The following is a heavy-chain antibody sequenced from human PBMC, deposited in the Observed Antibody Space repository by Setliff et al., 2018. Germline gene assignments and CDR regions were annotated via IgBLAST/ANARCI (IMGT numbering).Heavy chain of an antibody. CDR1: DLIVTSNY. CDR2: IYSGGNT. V-gene: IGHV3-53*01. CDR3: ARSSFDSNGYFDY. D-gene: IGHD3-22*01. J-gene: IGHJ4*02. Sequence: GGSLRLSCAVSDLIVTSNYMSWIRQAPGKGLEWVAVIYSGGNTDYADSVRGRFTISRDIPKNTVYLQMTSLRVEDTAVYYCARSSFDSNGYFDYWGQGTLVT.